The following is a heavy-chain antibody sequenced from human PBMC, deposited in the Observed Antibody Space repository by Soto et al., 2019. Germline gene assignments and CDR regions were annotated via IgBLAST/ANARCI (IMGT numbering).Heavy chain of an antibody. J-gene: IGHJ3*02. CDR3: ARAEPAIVVVPAAMKSGAFDI. D-gene: IGHD2-2*01. CDR2: INHSGST. CDR1: GGSFSGYY. Sequence: QVQLQQWGAGLLKPSETLSITCAVYGGSFSGYYWSWIRQPPGKGLEWIGEINHSGSTNYNPSLKSRVTISVDTSKNQFSLKLSSVTAADTAVYYCARAEPAIVVVPAAMKSGAFDIWGQGTMVTVSS. V-gene: IGHV4-34*01.